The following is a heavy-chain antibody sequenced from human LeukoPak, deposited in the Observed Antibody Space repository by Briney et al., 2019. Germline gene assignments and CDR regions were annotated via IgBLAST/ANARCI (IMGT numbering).Heavy chain of an antibody. Sequence: GGSLRLSCAASGFTFSSYAMSWVRQAPGKGLEWVSAISGSGGSTYYADAVKGRFTISRDNSKNTLYLQMNSLRAEDTAVYYCARTYYDILTGYYDPFDYWGQGTLVTVSS. CDR1: GFTFSSYA. J-gene: IGHJ4*02. CDR3: ARTYYDILTGYYDPFDY. CDR2: ISGSGGST. V-gene: IGHV3-23*01. D-gene: IGHD3-9*01.